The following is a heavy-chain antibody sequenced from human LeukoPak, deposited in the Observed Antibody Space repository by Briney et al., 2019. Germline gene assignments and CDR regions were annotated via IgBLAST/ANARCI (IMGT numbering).Heavy chain of an antibody. J-gene: IGHJ4*02. V-gene: IGHV3-48*03. D-gene: IGHD3-3*01. CDR1: GFTFSSYE. CDR3: AREPGGGEWLSRFDY. CDR2: ISSSGSTI. Sequence: PGGSLRLSCAASGFTFSSYEMNWVRQAPGKGLEWVSYISSSGSTIYYADSVKGRFTISRDNAKNSLYLQMNSLRAEDTAVYYCAREPGGGEWLSRFDYWGQGTLVTVSS.